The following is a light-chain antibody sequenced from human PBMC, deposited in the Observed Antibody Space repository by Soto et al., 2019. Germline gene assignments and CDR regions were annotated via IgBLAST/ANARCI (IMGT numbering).Light chain of an antibody. J-gene: IGKJ4*01. CDR3: QQTYSLPPLT. CDR1: QSVTTY. Sequence: DIQLTQSPSSLSASVGDRVTITCRASQSVTTYLNWYQQKPGKAPKLLIYVASTLQIGVPSRFSGSGYGTDFNLTISSLQPDDFASYFCQQTYSLPPLTFGGGTKVEI. V-gene: IGKV1-39*01. CDR2: VAS.